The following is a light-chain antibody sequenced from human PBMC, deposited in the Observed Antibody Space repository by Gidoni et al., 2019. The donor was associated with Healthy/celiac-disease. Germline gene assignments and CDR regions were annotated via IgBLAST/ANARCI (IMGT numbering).Light chain of an antibody. Sequence: QSALTQPASVSGSPGQSITISCTGTSSDVGGYNYVPWYQQRPGKAPKLMIYDVSNRPSGVSTRFSGSKSGNTASLTISVLQAEDEADYYCSSYTSSSWVFGGGTKLTVL. V-gene: IGLV2-14*01. J-gene: IGLJ3*02. CDR2: DVS. CDR1: SSDVGGYNY. CDR3: SSYTSSSWV.